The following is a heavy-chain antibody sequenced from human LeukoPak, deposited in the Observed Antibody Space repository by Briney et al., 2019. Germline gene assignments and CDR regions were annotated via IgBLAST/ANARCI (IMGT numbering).Heavy chain of an antibody. V-gene: IGHV1-2*02. CDR1: GYTFTGYY. CDR3: ATIEMATTSNPIDY. Sequence: ASVKVSCKASGYTFTGYYMHWVRQAPGQGLEWMGWINPNSGGTNYAQKFQGRVTMTRDTSISIAYMELSRLRSDDTAVYYCATIEMATTSNPIDYWGQGTLVTVSS. J-gene: IGHJ4*02. D-gene: IGHD5-12*01. CDR2: INPNSGGT.